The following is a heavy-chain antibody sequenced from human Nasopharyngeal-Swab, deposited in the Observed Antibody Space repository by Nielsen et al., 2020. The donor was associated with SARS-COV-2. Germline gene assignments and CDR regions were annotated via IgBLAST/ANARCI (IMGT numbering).Heavy chain of an antibody. CDR3: ARDQYYYDSSGGEGYFDY. J-gene: IGHJ4*02. D-gene: IGHD3-22*01. V-gene: IGHV3-30-3*01. CDR2: ISYDGSNK. Sequence: VRQAPGKGLEWVAVISYDGSNKYYADSVKGRFTISRGNSKNTLYLQMNSLRAEDTAVYYCARDQYYYDSSGGEGYFDYWGQGTLVTVSS.